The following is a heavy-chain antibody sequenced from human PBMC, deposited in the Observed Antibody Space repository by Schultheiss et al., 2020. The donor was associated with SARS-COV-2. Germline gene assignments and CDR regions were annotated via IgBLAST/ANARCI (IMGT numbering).Heavy chain of an antibody. D-gene: IGHD3-10*01. Sequence: SETLSLTCTVSGCSISSYYWSWIRQPPGKGLEWIGYIYYSGSTNYNPSLKSRVTISVDTSKNQFSLKLSSVTAADTAVYYCARSGGSGSGAFDIWGQGTLVTVSS. CDR2: IYYSGST. V-gene: IGHV4-59*01. CDR3: ARSGGSGSGAFDI. CDR1: GCSISSYY. J-gene: IGHJ4*02.